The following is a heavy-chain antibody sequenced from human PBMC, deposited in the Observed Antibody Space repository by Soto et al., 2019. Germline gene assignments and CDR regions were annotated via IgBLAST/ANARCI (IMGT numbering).Heavy chain of an antibody. CDR3: ARGHLTNEYSSSHGMDV. CDR1: GGTFSSYA. V-gene: IGHV1-69*01. Sequence: QVQLVQSGAEVKKPGPSVKVSCKASGGTFSSYAISWVRQAPGQGLEWMGGFIPIFGTANYAQKFQGRVTITADESTSTAYMELSSVRSEDTAVYYCARGHLTNEYSSSHGMDVWGQGTTVTVSS. CDR2: FIPIFGTA. D-gene: IGHD6-6*01. J-gene: IGHJ6*02.